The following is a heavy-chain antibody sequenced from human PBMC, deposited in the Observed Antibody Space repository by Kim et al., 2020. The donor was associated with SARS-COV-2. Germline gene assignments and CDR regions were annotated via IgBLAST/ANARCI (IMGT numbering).Heavy chain of an antibody. CDR3: AKGVTNSGFDY. D-gene: IGHD4-17*01. CDR1: GFTFSTSP. Sequence: GGSLRLSCVASGFTFSTSPMGWVRQAPGEGLEWVSRISWDGASTYYADSVKGRVTMSSDKSKNTVYLDMNSLRVEDTAVYYCAKGVTNSGFDYWGQGAQV. CDR2: ISWDGAST. J-gene: IGHJ4*02. V-gene: IGHV3-23*01.